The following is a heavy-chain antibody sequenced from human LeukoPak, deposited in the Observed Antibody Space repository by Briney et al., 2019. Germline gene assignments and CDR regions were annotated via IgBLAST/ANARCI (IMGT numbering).Heavy chain of an antibody. CDR1: GGSISRGNR. Sequence: SETLSLTCAVSGGSISRGNRWSWVRQPPGKGPEWIGEIYHSGSTNYNPSLKSRVTISVDTSKNQFSLKLSSVTAADTAVYYCAKKAAASAADYWGQGTLVTVSS. V-gene: IGHV4-4*02. D-gene: IGHD6-13*01. CDR2: IYHSGST. CDR3: AKKAAASAADY. J-gene: IGHJ4*02.